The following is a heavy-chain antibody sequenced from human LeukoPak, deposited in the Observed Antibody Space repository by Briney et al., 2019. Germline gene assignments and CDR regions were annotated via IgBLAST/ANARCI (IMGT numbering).Heavy chain of an antibody. CDR2: IYHTGST. V-gene: IGHV4-39*01. Sequence: SETLSLTCTISGDSITRRSYYWGWIRQPPGKGLEWIGSIYHTGSTYYNPSHMSRVSISVDTSKIQFSLRLSSVTAADTAVYFCARRPDGGGWLWGQGALVTVSS. CDR1: GDSITRRSYY. D-gene: IGHD6-19*01. CDR3: ARRPDGGGWL. J-gene: IGHJ4*02.